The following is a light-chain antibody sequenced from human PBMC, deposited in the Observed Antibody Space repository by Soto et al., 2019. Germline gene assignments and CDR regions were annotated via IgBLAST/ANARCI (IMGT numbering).Light chain of an antibody. J-gene: IGKJ5*01. V-gene: IGKV1-5*03. CDR3: QQYYTYPIT. CDR1: QSISSW. Sequence: DIQMTQSPSTLSASVGDRVTITCRASQSISSWLAWYQQKPGKAPKVLIYKASSLESGVPSRFSGSGSGTEFTLTISSLQPDDLATYYCQQYYTYPITFGQGTRLEIK. CDR2: KAS.